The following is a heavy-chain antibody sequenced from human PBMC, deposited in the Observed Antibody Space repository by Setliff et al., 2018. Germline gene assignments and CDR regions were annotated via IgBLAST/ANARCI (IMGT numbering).Heavy chain of an antibody. Sequence: ASVKVSCKASGYTFTKYGINWVRQAPGQRLEWVGWISAYNGDTNYAQKFQGRVTMTRDTSISTAYMELSRLRSDDTAVYYCARDLGGIWKTYFDYWGQGTLVTVSS. V-gene: IGHV1-18*01. CDR1: GYTFTKYG. D-gene: IGHD1-1*01. J-gene: IGHJ4*02. CDR2: ISAYNGDT. CDR3: ARDLGGIWKTYFDY.